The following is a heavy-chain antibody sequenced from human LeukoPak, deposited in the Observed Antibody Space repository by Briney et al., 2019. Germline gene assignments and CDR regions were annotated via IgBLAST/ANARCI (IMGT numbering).Heavy chain of an antibody. CDR2: IYYSGST. CDR1: GGSISTYY. Sequence: SETLSLTCTVSGGSISTYYWSWIRQPPGKGLEWIGYIYYSGSTSYNPSLKSRDTISLDTSKNQFSLNLRSVTTADTAVYYCAREAKEDRAYDFWSGYIYWGQGTLVTVSS. J-gene: IGHJ4*02. D-gene: IGHD3-3*01. V-gene: IGHV4-59*01. CDR3: AREAKEDRAYDFWSGYIY.